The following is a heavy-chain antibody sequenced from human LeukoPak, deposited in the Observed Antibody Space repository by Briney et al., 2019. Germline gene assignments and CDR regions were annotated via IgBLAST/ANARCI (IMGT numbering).Heavy chain of an antibody. D-gene: IGHD3-22*01. CDR3: ARDPEYYYDSSGYYLPILFDY. CDR2: IYYSGST. J-gene: IGHJ4*02. CDR1: GGSISSSSYY. Sequence: SQTLSLTCTVSGGSISSSSYYWGWIRQPPGKGLEWIGSIYYSGSTYYNPSLKSRVTISVDTSKNQFSLKLSSVTAADTAVYYCARDPEYYYDSSGYYLPILFDYWGQGTLVTVSS. V-gene: IGHV4-39*07.